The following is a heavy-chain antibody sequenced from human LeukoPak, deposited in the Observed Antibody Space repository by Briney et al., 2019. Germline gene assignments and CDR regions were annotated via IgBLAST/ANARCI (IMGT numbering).Heavy chain of an antibody. J-gene: IGHJ4*02. Sequence: SETLSLTCAVSGGSISSGTYSRSWIRQPPGKGLEWIGYVYHNGNLYYNPSLKSRVTISVDRSKNQFSLNLKFVTAADTAVYYCAREGEPYGFDYWGQGALVTVSS. V-gene: IGHV4-30-2*01. D-gene: IGHD3-10*01. CDR2: VYHNGNL. CDR3: AREGEPYGFDY. CDR1: GGSISSGTYS.